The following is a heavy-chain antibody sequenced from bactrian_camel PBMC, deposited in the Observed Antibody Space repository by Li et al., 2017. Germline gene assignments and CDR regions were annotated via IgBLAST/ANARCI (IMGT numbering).Heavy chain of an antibody. V-gene: IGHV3S1*01. D-gene: IGHD2*01. CDR1: GFDFSAAS. CDR2: ISASGAST. Sequence: HVQLVESGGASVRPGGSLRLSCAASGFDFSAASMSWVRQAPGKEQEFVSVISASGASTSYADSVKGRSTISRDNARRTLHLQLNKLNTEDTATYYCVKLRWFNGASFLDTSAISEKGQGTQVTVS. J-gene: IGHJ4*01.